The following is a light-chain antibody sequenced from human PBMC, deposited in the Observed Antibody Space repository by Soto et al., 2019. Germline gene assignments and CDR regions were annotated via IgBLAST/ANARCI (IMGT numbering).Light chain of an antibody. J-gene: IGKJ1*01. CDR2: GAF. Sequence: EIVMTQSPVTLSVSPGERATLSCRASQSINSNLAWYQQKPGQAPSLLIYGAFTRATGIPARFSGTGSGTEFTLTISSLQSEDLALYYCQQYHDWPLTFGQGTKVDI. CDR1: QSINSN. V-gene: IGKV3-15*01. CDR3: QQYHDWPLT.